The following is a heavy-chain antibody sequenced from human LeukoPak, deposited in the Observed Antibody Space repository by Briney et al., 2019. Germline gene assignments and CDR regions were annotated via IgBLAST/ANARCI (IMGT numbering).Heavy chain of an antibody. CDR1: GDSINDYY. CDR3: ARARGYDSSGYYYGDDAFDI. CDR2: ISYSGST. J-gene: IGHJ3*02. V-gene: IGHV4-59*01. D-gene: IGHD3-22*01. Sequence: SETLSLTCTVSGDSINDYYWSWIRQPPGKGLEWIGYISYSGSTNYNPSLKSRVTISVDTSRNQFSLKLTSVTAADTAVYYCARARGYDSSGYYYGDDAFDIWGQGTMVTVSS.